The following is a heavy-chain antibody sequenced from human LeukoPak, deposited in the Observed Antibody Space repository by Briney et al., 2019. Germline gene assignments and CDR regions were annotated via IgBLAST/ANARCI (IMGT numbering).Heavy chain of an antibody. CDR2: ISSSSSYT. CDR3: ARNPDWNYAHYYGMDV. Sequence: GGSLRLSCAASGFTFSDYYMSWIRQAPGKGLEWVSYISSSSSYTNYADSVKGRFTISRDNAKNSLYLQMNSLRAEDTAAYYCARNPDWNYAHYYGMDVWGQGTTVTVSS. D-gene: IGHD1-7*01. V-gene: IGHV3-11*06. CDR1: GFTFSDYY. J-gene: IGHJ6*02.